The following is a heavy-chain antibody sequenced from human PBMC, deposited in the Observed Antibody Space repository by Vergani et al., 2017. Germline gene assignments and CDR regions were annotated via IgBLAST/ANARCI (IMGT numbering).Heavy chain of an antibody. CDR2: ISSSSSTI. CDR1: GFTFSSYS. J-gene: IGHJ4*02. CDR3: ARDRAVYYYDSSGIDY. V-gene: IGHV3-48*02. Sequence: EVQLVESGGGLVQPGGSLRLSCAASGFTFSSYSMNWVRQAPGKGREWVSYISSSSSTIYYADSVKGRFTISRDNAKNSLYLQMNSLRDEDTAVYYCARDRAVYYYDSSGIDYWGQGTLVTVSS. D-gene: IGHD3-22*01.